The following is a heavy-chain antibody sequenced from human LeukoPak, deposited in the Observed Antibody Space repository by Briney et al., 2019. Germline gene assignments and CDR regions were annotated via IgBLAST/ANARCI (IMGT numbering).Heavy chain of an antibody. D-gene: IGHD2-8*01. Sequence: GGSLRLSCAASGFTFNNYGMHWVRQAPGKGLEWVAFIRYNGNNQYYADSVKGRFTISRDNSKNTLYLQMNSLRAEDTAVYYCTREMGYWGQGTLVTVSS. CDR1: GFTFNNYG. V-gene: IGHV3-30*02. CDR2: IRYNGNNQ. CDR3: TREMGY. J-gene: IGHJ4*02.